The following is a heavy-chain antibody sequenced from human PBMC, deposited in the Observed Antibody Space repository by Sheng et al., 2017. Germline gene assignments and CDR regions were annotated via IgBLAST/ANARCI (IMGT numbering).Heavy chain of an antibody. CDR3: ARYYYDSSGFI. V-gene: IGHV4-39*07. J-gene: IGHJ4*02. Sequence: QLQLQESGPGLVKPSETLSLTCTVSGGSISSSNYYWGWIRQPPGKGLEWIGSFYYSGSTYYNPSLKSRVTISVDTSKNRFSLKLSSVTAADTAVYYCARYYYDSSGFIWGQGTLVTVSS. CDR2: FYYSGST. CDR1: GGSISSSNYY. D-gene: IGHD3-22*01.